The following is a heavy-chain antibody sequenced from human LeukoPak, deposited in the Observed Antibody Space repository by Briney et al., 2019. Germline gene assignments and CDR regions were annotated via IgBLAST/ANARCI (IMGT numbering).Heavy chain of an antibody. CDR2: IYYSGST. CDR3: ARGSRGYTYG. D-gene: IGHD5-18*01. J-gene: IGHJ4*02. V-gene: IGHV4-59*01. Sequence: GSLRLSCAASGFTFSSYWMSWIRQPPGKGLEWIGYIYYSGSTNYNPSLKSRVTISVDTSKNQFSLKLSSVTAADTAVYYCARGSRGYTYGWGQGTLVTVSS. CDR1: GFTFSSYW.